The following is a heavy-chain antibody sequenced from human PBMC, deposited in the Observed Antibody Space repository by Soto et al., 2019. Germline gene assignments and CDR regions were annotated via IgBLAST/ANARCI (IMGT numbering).Heavy chain of an antibody. CDR3: ARAGSCGDFIRYTDY. V-gene: IGHV4-34*01. Sequence: QVQLQQCGAGLLKPSATLSLTCADYGGSVSGSYWSWIRQPPGTGLEWIGEKQHSGSTYYNPSLKSLVTLAVDTSQNQFSLRPNSGSAADPPVYYCARAGSCGDFIRYTDYWRLPTLVTVSS. CDR2: KQHSGST. CDR1: GGSVSGSY. D-gene: IGHD2-21*01. J-gene: IGHJ4*02.